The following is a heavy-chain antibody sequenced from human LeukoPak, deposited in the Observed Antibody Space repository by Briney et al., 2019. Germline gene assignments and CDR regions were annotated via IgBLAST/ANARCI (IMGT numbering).Heavy chain of an antibody. D-gene: IGHD3-3*01. CDR1: GYTFTGYY. Sequence: ASVTVSCKASGYTFTGYYMHWVRQAPGQGLEWMGWINPNSGGTNYAQKFQGRVTMTRDTSISTAYMELSRLRSDDTAVYYCARAGRIRFLEWSITQTIDYWGQGTLVTVSS. CDR3: ARAGRIRFLEWSITQTIDY. CDR2: INPNSGGT. V-gene: IGHV1-2*02. J-gene: IGHJ4*02.